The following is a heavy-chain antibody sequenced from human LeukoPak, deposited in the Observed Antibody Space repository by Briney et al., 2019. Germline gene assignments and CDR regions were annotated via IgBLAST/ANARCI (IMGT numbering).Heavy chain of an antibody. CDR1: GFTFSTYG. V-gene: IGHV3-30*18. CDR2: ISYDGTNG. Sequence: GGSLRLSCAASGFTFSTYGMYWVRQAPGQGLEWVAVISYDGTNGYYADSVKGLFTISRDNSKNTLYLQMNSLRAEDTAVYYCAKDLSPLVWFVSGSDAFDIWGQGTMVTVSS. CDR3: AKDLSPLVWFVSGSDAFDI. J-gene: IGHJ3*02. D-gene: IGHD3-10*01.